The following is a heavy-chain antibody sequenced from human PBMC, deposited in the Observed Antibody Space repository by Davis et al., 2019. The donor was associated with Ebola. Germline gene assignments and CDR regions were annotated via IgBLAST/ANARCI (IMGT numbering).Heavy chain of an antibody. CDR3: ARRADWNFAFDY. CDR2: IYPDDSDT. J-gene: IGHJ4*02. D-gene: IGHD1-7*01. Sequence: GESLKISCKGSAFSFTSHCIVLVRQMPGKGLEWLAIIYPDDSDTKYSPSFQGQVAISVDKSISTSYLHWTSLKASDTAIYYCARRADWNFAFDYWGQGTLVTVSS. CDR1: AFSFTSHC. V-gene: IGHV5-51*01.